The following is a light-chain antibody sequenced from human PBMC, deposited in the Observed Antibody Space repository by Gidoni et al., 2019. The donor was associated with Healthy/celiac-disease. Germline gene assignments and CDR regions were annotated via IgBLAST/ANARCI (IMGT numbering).Light chain of an antibody. CDR3: QQSYSTPWT. J-gene: IGKJ1*01. CDR2: AAS. V-gene: IGKV1-39*01. Sequence: DIQMTQSPSSLSASVGERVTITCRASQSISSYLKWYQQKPGQAQKLLIYAASSLQSGVPSRFRGRGSGTDFTLTISSRQPEDFATYYCQQSYSTPWTFGQGTKVEIK. CDR1: QSISSY.